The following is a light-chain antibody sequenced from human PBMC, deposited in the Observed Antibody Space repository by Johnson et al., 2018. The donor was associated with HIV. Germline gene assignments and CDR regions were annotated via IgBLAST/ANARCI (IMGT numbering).Light chain of an antibody. J-gene: IGLJ1*01. CDR3: GTGDSSLSALYV. V-gene: IGLV1-51*02. Sequence: QSVLTQPPSVSAAPGQKVTISCSGSSSDIGNNYVSWYHHLPGAAPKLHIYENNKRPPGIPDRLSASTSGTSPTLGITGLQTGDEAVYYCGTGDSSLSALYVFGTGTKVTVL. CDR2: ENN. CDR1: SSDIGNNY.